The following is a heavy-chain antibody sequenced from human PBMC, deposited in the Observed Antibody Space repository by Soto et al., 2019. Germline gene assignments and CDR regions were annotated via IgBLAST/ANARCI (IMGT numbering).Heavy chain of an antibody. CDR3: AHCTLHDYGDYDPGTPHVFDS. V-gene: IGHV2-5*02. CDR2: IYGDNDK. D-gene: IGHD4-17*01. J-gene: IGHJ4*02. Sequence: QITLKESGPSPVKPTQTLTVTCTFSGFSLSNSGVGVAWIRQPPGKALEWLALIYGDNDKRYSPSLKTRLTITKDTSKNQVVLTMTNMHPVDTATYYCAHCTLHDYGDYDPGTPHVFDSWCQGTLVTVSS. CDR1: GFSLSNSGVG.